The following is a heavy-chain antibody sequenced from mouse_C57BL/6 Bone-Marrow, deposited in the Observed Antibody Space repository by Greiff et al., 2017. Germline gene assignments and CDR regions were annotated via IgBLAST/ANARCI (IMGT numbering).Heavy chain of an antibody. Sequence: QVTLKECGPGILQPSQTLSLTCSFSGFSLSTFGLGVGWIRQPSGKGLEWLAHSWWDDDKYYNPALKSRLTISKDTSKNQVFLKSANVETEDTATYYCARIERGYYGWGYYFDYWGQGNTLTGSS. D-gene: IGHD1-1*01. CDR1: GFSLSTFGLG. CDR2: SWWDDDK. CDR3: ARIERGYYGWGYYFDY. J-gene: IGHJ2*01. V-gene: IGHV8-8*01.